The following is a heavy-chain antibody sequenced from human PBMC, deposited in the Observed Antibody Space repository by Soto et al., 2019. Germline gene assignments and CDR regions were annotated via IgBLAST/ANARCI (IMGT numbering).Heavy chain of an antibody. V-gene: IGHV3-74*01. J-gene: IGHJ5*02. CDR2: IKNDGSSA. Sequence: GGSLRLSCVASGFTFSGYGRHWVRQAPGKGPVWVSRIKNDGSSATYADSVKGRFTISRDNAKNTLYLQMNSLGTEDTAVYYCAKSDWFDPWGQGTLLTVSS. CDR3: AKSDWFDP. CDR1: GFTFSGYG.